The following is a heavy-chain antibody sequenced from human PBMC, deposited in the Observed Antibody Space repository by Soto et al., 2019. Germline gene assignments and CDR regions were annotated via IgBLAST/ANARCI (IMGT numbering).Heavy chain of an antibody. CDR3: ARLLLVTMVRGVNYYFYGMDV. CDR2: INSSDSYT. Sequence: PGESLKISCKGSGYSFTSYWISWVRQMPGKGLEWMGRINSSDSYTNYSPSFQGHVTISADKSISTAYPQWSSLKASDTAIYYCARLLLVTMVRGVNYYFYGMDVRGQGTTVTVSS. CDR1: GYSFTSYW. J-gene: IGHJ6*02. V-gene: IGHV5-10-1*01. D-gene: IGHD3-10*01.